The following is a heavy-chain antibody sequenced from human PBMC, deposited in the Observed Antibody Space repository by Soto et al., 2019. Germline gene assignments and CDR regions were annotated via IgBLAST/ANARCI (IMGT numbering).Heavy chain of an antibody. CDR2: INSDGSST. CDR3: ARADGSGGSCYSGSVDY. V-gene: IGHV3-74*01. Sequence: GGSLRLSCAASGFTFSSYWMHWVRQAPGKGLVWVSRINSDGSSTSYADSVKGRFTISRDNAKNTLYLQMNSLRAEDTAVYYCARADGSGGSCYSGSVDYWGQGTLVTVSS. J-gene: IGHJ4*02. CDR1: GFTFSSYW. D-gene: IGHD2-15*01.